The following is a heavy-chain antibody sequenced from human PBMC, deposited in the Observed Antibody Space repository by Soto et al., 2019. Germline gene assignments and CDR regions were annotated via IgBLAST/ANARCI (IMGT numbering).Heavy chain of an antibody. J-gene: IGHJ4*02. D-gene: IGHD6-19*01. V-gene: IGHV3-74*01. Sequence: PGDSLRLSCAASGFTFSSYWMYWVRQAPGKGLVWVSRTNSDGSDKHYAGSVKGRFTISRDLAKNTLYLQMISLRAEDTAVYYCARDRGWSLFDYWGQGT. CDR1: GFTFSSYW. CDR3: ARDRGWSLFDY. CDR2: TNSDGSDK.